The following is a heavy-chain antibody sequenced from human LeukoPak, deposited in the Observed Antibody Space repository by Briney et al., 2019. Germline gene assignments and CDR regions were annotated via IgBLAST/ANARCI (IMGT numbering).Heavy chain of an antibody. V-gene: IGHV3-9*01. D-gene: IGHD6-19*01. Sequence: GRSLRLSCAASGFTFDDYAMHWVRQAPGKGPEWVSGISWNSGSIGYADSVKGRFTISRDNAKNSLYLQMNSLRAEDTALYYCAKDTAPSLDSSGYFDYWGQGTLVTVSS. CDR1: GFTFDDYA. J-gene: IGHJ4*02. CDR2: ISWNSGSI. CDR3: AKDTAPSLDSSGYFDY.